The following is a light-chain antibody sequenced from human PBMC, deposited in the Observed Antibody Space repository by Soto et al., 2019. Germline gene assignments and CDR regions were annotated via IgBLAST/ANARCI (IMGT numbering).Light chain of an antibody. V-gene: IGKV1-13*02. CDR2: GAS. CDR3: QQRSDWTPIT. CDR1: QDISGR. Sequence: IQMTQSPSSLSASIGETVTITCRASQDISGRLNWYQQTRGRVPKLLIYGASNLESGVPSRFSGSGSGTDFTLTISSLEPEDFAVYYCQQRSDWTPITFGQRTLLE. J-gene: IGKJ5*01.